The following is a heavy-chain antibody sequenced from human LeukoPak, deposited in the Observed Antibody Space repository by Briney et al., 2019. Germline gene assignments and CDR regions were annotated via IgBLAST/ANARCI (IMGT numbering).Heavy chain of an antibody. CDR1: GYTFTSYG. D-gene: IGHD2-2*01. CDR2: ISAYNGNT. Sequence: GASVKVSCKASGYTFTSYGISWLRQAPGQGPEWIGWISAYNGNTNYAQKFQGRVSMTTDTSTSTAYMEVRSLRSDDTAVYYCASWAGICSTSSCSATPLDYWGQGTPVIVSS. J-gene: IGHJ4*02. V-gene: IGHV1-18*01. CDR3: ASWAGICSTSSCSATPLDY.